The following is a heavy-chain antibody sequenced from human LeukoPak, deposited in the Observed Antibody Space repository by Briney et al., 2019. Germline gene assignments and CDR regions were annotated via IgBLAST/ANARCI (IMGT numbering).Heavy chain of an antibody. CDR1: GGTFSNYA. Sequence: SVKVSCKASGGTFSNYALNWVRQAPGQGLEWMGRVIPILGIANFAQKFQGRVTITRNTSISTAYMELSSLRSEDTAVYYCARGGRGRYDFWSGYWAPFDYWGQGTLVTVSS. D-gene: IGHD3-3*01. CDR3: ARGGRGRYDFWSGYWAPFDY. J-gene: IGHJ4*02. CDR2: VIPILGIA. V-gene: IGHV1-69*04.